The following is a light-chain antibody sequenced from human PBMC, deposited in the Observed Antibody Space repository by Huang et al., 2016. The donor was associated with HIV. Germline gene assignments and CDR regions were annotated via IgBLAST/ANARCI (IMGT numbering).Light chain of an antibody. CDR1: QTITWW. CDR3: QQDNAYPWT. Sequence: DIQMTQSPSTLSASIGDRVTITCRASQTITWWLAWYQQKPGKAPKVLIYKAASVESGVPSRFIGSGSGTEFTLSISSLQPDDFATYYGQQDNAYPWTFGQGTKVEIK. CDR2: KAA. V-gene: IGKV1-5*03. J-gene: IGKJ1*01.